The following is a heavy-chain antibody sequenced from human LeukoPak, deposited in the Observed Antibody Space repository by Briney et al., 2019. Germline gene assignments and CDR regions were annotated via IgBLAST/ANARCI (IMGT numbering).Heavy chain of an antibody. Sequence: SETLSLTCAVHGGSFSGYYWSWIRQPPGKGLEWIGEINHSGSTNYNPSLKSRVTISVDTSKNQFSLKLSSVTAADTAVYYCARAVPAAISWFDPWGQGTLVTVSS. D-gene: IGHD2-2*01. CDR3: ARAVPAAISWFDP. CDR2: INHSGST. CDR1: GGSFSGYY. V-gene: IGHV4-34*01. J-gene: IGHJ5*02.